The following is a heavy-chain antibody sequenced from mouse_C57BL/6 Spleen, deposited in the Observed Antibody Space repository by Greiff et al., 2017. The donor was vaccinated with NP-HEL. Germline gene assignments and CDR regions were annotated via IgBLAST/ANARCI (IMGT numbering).Heavy chain of an antibody. D-gene: IGHD4-1*01. Sequence: EVQLQQSGPGLVKPSQSLSLTCSVTGYSITSGYYWNWIRQFPGNKLEWMGYISYDGSNNYNPSLKNRISITRDTSKNQFFLKLNSVTTEDTATYYCARGDWAYYFDYWGQGTTLTVSS. J-gene: IGHJ2*01. CDR1: GYSITSGYY. CDR3: ARGDWAYYFDY. CDR2: ISYDGSN. V-gene: IGHV3-6*01.